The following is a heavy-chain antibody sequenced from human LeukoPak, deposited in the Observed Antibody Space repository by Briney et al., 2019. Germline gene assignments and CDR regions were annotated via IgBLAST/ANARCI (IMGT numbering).Heavy chain of an antibody. CDR3: ARGHDVGWATDS. J-gene: IGHJ4*02. CDR2: IYIDGRRI. V-gene: IGHV3-74*01. Sequence: GGSLRLSCAASGFTFSSYWMHWVRQAPEKGLVWLSRIYIDGRRISYADSVKGRFTISRDNAENTLYLQMNSLRAEDTAVYYCARGHDVGWATDSWGQGTLVTVSS. CDR1: GFTFSSYW. D-gene: IGHD1-26*01.